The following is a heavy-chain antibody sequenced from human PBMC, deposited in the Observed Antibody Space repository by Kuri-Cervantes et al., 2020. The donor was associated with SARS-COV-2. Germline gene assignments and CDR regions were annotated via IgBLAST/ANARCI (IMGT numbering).Heavy chain of an antibody. J-gene: IGHJ2*01. D-gene: IGHD2-8*01. CDR1: GGSISSYY. CDR2: IYYSGGT. CDR3: ARDFSTNGVLYWYFDL. V-gene: IGHV4-59*01. Sequence: ESLKISCTVPGGSISSYYWSWIRQPPGKGLEWIGYIYYSGGTNYNPSLKSRVTISVDTSKNQFSLKLSSVTAADTAVYYCARDFSTNGVLYWYFDLWGRGTLVTVSS.